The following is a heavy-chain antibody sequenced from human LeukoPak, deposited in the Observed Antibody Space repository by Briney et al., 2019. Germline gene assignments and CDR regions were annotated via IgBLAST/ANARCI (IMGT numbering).Heavy chain of an antibody. D-gene: IGHD2-15*01. CDR3: ARELLSCSGSSCQSGDY. CDR1: GGSFSGYY. CDR2: IYYNGAT. Sequence: SETLSLTCAVYGGSFSGYYWSWIRQPPGKALEWIGTIYYNGATRYNPSLNSRVTISVDTSKNQFSLKLNSMTAADTAVYYCARELLSCSGSSCQSGDYWGQGTLVTVSS. J-gene: IGHJ4*02. V-gene: IGHV4-34*01.